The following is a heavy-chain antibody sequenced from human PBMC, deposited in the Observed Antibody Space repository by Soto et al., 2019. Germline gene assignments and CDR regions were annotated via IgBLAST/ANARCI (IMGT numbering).Heavy chain of an antibody. V-gene: IGHV4-39*01. D-gene: IGHD2-15*01. CDR3: GSXPRGGGYQYYQYYGVDV. Sequence: ASLSRSLTWTLSRGSLSSCAYCCCWTRHPPGRWLEWIGSIYYSGTTNYTPSLKSRVILSLDKSKNQFSLTLTSVTAADSAIYFCGSXPRGGGYQYYQYYGVDVWGQGSTVTVSS. J-gene: IGHJ6*02. CDR2: IYYSGTT. CDR1: RGSLSSCAYC.